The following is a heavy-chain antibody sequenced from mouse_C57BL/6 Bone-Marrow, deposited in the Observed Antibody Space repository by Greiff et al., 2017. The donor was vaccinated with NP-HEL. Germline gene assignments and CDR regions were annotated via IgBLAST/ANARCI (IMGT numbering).Heavy chain of an antibody. D-gene: IGHD4-1*02. V-gene: IGHV1-42*01. J-gene: IGHJ2*01. Sequence: VQLKESGPELVKPGASVKISCKASGYSFTGYYMNWVKQSPEKSLEWIGEINPSTGGTTYNQKFKAKATLTVDKSSSTAYMQLKSLTSEDSAVYYCARSQLGREGDYWGKGTTLTVSS. CDR1: GYSFTGYY. CDR3: ARSQLGREGDY. CDR2: INPSTGGT.